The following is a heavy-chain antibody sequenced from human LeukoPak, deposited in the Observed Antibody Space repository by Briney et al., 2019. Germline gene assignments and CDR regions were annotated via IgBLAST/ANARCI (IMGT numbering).Heavy chain of an antibody. CDR1: GGSISSYY. CDR3: ARRRRTYYYDSSRPYYYYGMDV. Sequence: SETLSLTCTVSGGSISSYYWSWIRQPPGKGLEWIGYIYYSGSTNYNPSLKSRVTISVDTSKNQFSLKLSSVTAADTAVYYCARRRRTYYYDSSRPYYYYGMDVWGQGTTVTVSS. J-gene: IGHJ6*02. D-gene: IGHD3-22*01. CDR2: IYYSGST. V-gene: IGHV4-59*08.